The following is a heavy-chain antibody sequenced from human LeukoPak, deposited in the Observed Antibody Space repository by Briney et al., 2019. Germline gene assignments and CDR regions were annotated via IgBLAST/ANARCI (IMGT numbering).Heavy chain of an antibody. D-gene: IGHD6-19*01. Sequence: PGRSLRLSCAASGFTFSRYGMHWVRQAPGQGLEWVAVISSDESNKFYADSVKGRFTISRDNSKNTLYLQVNSVRAEDTAVYYCAKGHSSGWYSIEYWGQGTLVTVSS. CDR2: ISSDESNK. V-gene: IGHV3-30*18. CDR1: GFTFSRYG. CDR3: AKGHSSGWYSIEY. J-gene: IGHJ4*02.